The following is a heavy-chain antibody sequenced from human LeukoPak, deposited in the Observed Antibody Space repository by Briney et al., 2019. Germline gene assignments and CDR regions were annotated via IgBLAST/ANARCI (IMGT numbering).Heavy chain of an antibody. J-gene: IGHJ5*02. Sequence: SETLSLTCTVSGGSVSSYYWSWIRQPPGKGLEWIGYIYYSGRVNYNPSLKSRVTISVDTSKNQFSLKLSSVTAADTAVYYCARQGGTLNWFDPWGQGTLVTVSS. CDR1: GGSVSSYY. V-gene: IGHV4-59*08. D-gene: IGHD1-7*01. CDR2: IYYSGRV. CDR3: ARQGGTLNWFDP.